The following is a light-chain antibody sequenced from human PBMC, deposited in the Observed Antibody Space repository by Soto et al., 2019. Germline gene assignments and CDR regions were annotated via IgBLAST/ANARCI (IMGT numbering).Light chain of an antibody. V-gene: IGKV2-28*01. CDR3: MQALQTPFT. CDR2: LGS. CDR1: QSLLHSNGHNY. Sequence: DIVMTQSPLSLPVTPGEPASISCRSSQSLLHSNGHNYLDWYLQKPGQSPQLLIYLGSNRASGVPDRFSGSGSGTDFTLKSSRVEAEDVGVYFCMQALQTPFTFGPGTKVDIK. J-gene: IGKJ3*01.